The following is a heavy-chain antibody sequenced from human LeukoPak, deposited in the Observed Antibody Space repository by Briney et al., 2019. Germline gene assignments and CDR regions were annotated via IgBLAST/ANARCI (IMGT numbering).Heavy chain of an antibody. CDR3: AGGRYFDL. V-gene: IGHV3-23*01. CDR1: GFTFSRYA. Sequence: PGGSLRLSCAASGFTFSRYAMSWVRQAPGKGLEWVSGIGGSGDTTYYTKSVEGRFTVSRDNAKNSLYLEMNGLRVEDTAVYYCAGGRYFDLWGRGTLVTVSS. J-gene: IGHJ2*01. CDR2: IGGSGDTT.